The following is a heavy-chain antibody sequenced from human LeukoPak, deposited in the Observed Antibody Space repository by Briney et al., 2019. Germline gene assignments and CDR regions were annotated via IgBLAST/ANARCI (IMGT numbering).Heavy chain of an antibody. V-gene: IGHV4-38-2*02. CDR1: GGSISSYY. CDR2: IYHSGST. D-gene: IGHD6-19*01. Sequence: SETLSLTCTVSGGSISSYYWSWIRQPPGKGLEWIGSIYHSGSTYYNPSLKSRVTISVDTSKNQFSQKLSSVTAADTAVYYCARDSSGWYAQSDYWGQGTLVTVSS. J-gene: IGHJ4*02. CDR3: ARDSSGWYAQSDY.